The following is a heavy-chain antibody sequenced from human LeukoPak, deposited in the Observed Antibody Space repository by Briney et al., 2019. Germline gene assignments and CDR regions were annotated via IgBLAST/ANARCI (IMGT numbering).Heavy chain of an antibody. CDR3: ARGVGDIVVVPAANAFDI. CDR2: INHSGST. Sequence: PSETLSLTCAVYGGSFSGYYWSWIRQPPGKGLEWIGEINHSGSTNYNPSLKSRVTISVDTSKNQFSLKLSSVTAADTAVYYCARGVGDIVVVPAANAFDIWGQGTMVTVSS. J-gene: IGHJ3*02. V-gene: IGHV4-34*01. D-gene: IGHD2-2*01. CDR1: GGSFSGYY.